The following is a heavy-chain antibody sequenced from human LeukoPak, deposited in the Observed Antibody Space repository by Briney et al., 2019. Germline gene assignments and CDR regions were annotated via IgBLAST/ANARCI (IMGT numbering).Heavy chain of an antibody. Sequence: SETLSLTCTVSGASTSTYYWHWIRQPPGKGPEWIGYIHHSGSTKYNPSLKSRVTISVDTSKKQFSLKLRSVTAVDTAVYYCAREDGGSYYRDAFEIWGQGTTVTVSS. J-gene: IGHJ3*02. CDR3: AREDGGSYYRDAFEI. V-gene: IGHV4-59*01. D-gene: IGHD1-26*01. CDR1: GASTSTYY. CDR2: IHHSGST.